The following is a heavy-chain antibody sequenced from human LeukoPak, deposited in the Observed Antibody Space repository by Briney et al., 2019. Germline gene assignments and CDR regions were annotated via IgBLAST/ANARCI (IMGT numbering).Heavy chain of an antibody. CDR3: ASRLVGATSGFDY. J-gene: IGHJ4*02. CDR1: GGSISSSNW. CDR2: IYHSGST. D-gene: IGHD1-26*01. Sequence: SGTLSLTCAVSGGSISSSNWWSWVRQPPGKGLEWIGEIYHSGSTNYNPSLKSRVTISVDKSKNQFSLKLSSVTAADTAVYYCASRLVGATSGFDYWGQGTLVTVSS. V-gene: IGHV4-4*02.